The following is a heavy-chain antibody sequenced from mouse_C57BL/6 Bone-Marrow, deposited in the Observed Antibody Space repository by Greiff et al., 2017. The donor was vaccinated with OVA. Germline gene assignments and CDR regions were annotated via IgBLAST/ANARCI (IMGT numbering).Heavy chain of an antibody. J-gene: IGHJ2*01. CDR3: TREGDYGYYFDY. CDR1: GFTFSSYA. V-gene: IGHV5-9-1*02. D-gene: IGHD1-1*01. CDR2: ISSGGDYI. Sequence: EVQLVESGAGLVKPGGSLKLSCAASGFTFSSYAMSWVRQTPEKRLEWVAYISSGGDYIYYADTVKGRFTISRDNARNTLYLQMSSLKSEDTAMYYCTREGDYGYYFDYWGQGTTLTVSS.